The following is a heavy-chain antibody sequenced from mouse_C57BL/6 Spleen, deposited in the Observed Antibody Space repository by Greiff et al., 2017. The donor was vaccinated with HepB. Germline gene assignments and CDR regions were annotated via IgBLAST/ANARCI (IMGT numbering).Heavy chain of an antibody. D-gene: IGHD1-1*01. V-gene: IGHV1-22*01. CDR2: INPNNGGT. Sequence: VQLKESGPELVKPGASVKMSCKASGYTFTDYNMHWVKQSHGKSLEWIGYINPNNGGTSYNQKFKGKATLTVNKSSSTAYMELRSLTSEDSAVYYCARCPSYGSSSYYFDYWGQGTTLTVSS. CDR1: GYTFTDYN. J-gene: IGHJ2*01. CDR3: ARCPSYGSSSYYFDY.